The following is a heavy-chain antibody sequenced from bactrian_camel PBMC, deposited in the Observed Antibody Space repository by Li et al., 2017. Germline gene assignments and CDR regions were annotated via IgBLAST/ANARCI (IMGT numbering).Heavy chain of an antibody. CDR1: GFTFSEYD. V-gene: IGHV3-2*01. Sequence: HVQLVESGGGLVQPGGSLILSCATSGFTFSEYDMAWVRQAPGKGLEWVSRIDSDGSITYYADSLKGRFAISRDNAKNTLYLQMNSLKTEDTAVYYCAIGGSFSGYNYWGQGTQVTVS. CDR2: IDSDGSIT. D-gene: IGHD7*01. CDR3: AIGGSFSGYNY. J-gene: IGHJ4*01.